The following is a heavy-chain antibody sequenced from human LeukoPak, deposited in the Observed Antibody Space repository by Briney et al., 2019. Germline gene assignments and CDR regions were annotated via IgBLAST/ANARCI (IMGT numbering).Heavy chain of an antibody. CDR1: GFTFSSYA. Sequence: GGSLRLSCAASGFTFSSYAMSWVRQAPGKGLEWVSAISGSGGSTYYAGSVKGRFTISRDNSKNTLYLQMNSLRAEDTAVYYCATKINGYMDVWGKGTTVTISS. V-gene: IGHV3-23*01. CDR3: ATKINGYMDV. D-gene: IGHD3-16*01. J-gene: IGHJ6*03. CDR2: ISGSGGST.